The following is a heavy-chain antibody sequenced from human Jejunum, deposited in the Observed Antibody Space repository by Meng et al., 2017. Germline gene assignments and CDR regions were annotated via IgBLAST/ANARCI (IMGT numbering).Heavy chain of an antibody. Sequence: GGSLRLSCAASGFTFDDYTMHWVRQAPGKGLEWVSLITWDGTSTHYADSVNGRFTISRDNSKNFLYLLMSNLRSEDAALYYCARGGGNSRYKEEYYGMDAWGQGTTVTVSS. CDR2: ITWDGTST. D-gene: IGHD1-14*01. CDR1: GFTFDDYT. CDR3: ARGGGNSRYKEEYYGMDA. J-gene: IGHJ6*02. V-gene: IGHV3-43*01.